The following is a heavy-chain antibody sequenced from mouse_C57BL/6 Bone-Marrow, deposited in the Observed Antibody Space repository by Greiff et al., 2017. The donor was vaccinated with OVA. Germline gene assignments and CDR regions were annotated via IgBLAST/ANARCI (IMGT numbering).Heavy chain of an antibody. CDR1: GFTFSDYY. CDR2: ISNGGGST. CDR3: AREGWLDY. J-gene: IGHJ2*01. V-gene: IGHV5-12*01. D-gene: IGHD2-3*01. Sequence: DVKVEESGGGLVQPGGSLKLSCAASGFTFSDYYMYWVRQTPEKRLEWVAYISNGGGSTYYPDTVKGRFTISRDNAKNTLYLQMSRLKSEDTAMYYCAREGWLDYWGQGTTLTVSS.